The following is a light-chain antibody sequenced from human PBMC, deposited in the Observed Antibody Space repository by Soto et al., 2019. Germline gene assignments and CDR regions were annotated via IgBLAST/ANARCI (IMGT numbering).Light chain of an antibody. Sequence: DIQMTQSPSTLSASVGDRVTITCRTSQTISSWLAWYQQKPGKAPKLLIYKASTLKSGVPSRFSGSGSGTEFTLTISSLQSEDLAVYYCQQYANWPKTFGQGTKVDIK. J-gene: IGKJ1*01. V-gene: IGKV1-5*03. CDR1: QTISSW. CDR3: QQYANWPKT. CDR2: KAS.